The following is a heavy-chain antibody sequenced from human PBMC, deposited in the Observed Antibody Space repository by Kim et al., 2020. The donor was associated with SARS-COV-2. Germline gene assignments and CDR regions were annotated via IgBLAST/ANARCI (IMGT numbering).Heavy chain of an antibody. J-gene: IGHJ4*02. CDR2: IKQDGSEK. Sequence: GGSLRLSCAASGFTFSSYWMSWVRQAPGKGLEWVANIKQDGSEKYYVDSVKGRFTISRDNAKNSLYLQMNSLRAEDTAVYYCARESGGETTEIYDSSGYYQPFDYWGQGTLVTVSS. CDR3: ARESGGETTEIYDSSGYYQPFDY. V-gene: IGHV3-7*01. D-gene: IGHD3-22*01. CDR1: GFTFSSYW.